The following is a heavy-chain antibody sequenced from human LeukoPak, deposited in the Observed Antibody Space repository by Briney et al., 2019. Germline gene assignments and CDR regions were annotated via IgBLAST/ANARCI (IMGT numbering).Heavy chain of an antibody. J-gene: IGHJ1*01. CDR2: IYANGGT. Sequence: SETLSLTCTVSGGSISGYYWNWIRQSAGKGLEWIGRIYANGGTNYNPSLRSGVSMSVDTSKNQFSLKLTSVTAADTAIYYCARDFTRNSYAVAEFFHPWGQGTLVSVSS. CDR1: GGSISGYY. CDR3: ARDFTRNSYAVAEFFHP. V-gene: IGHV4-4*07. D-gene: IGHD5-18*01.